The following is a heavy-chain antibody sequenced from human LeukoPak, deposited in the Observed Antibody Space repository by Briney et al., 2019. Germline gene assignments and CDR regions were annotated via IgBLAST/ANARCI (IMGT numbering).Heavy chain of an antibody. D-gene: IGHD3-10*01. Sequence: PGGSLRLSCAASGFTVSSNYMSWVRQAPGKGLEWVSGISWNSGSIGYADSVKGRFTISRDNAKNSLYLQMNSLRAEDTALYYCAKDIGVGAVVHLFDYWGQGTLVTVSS. J-gene: IGHJ4*02. CDR2: ISWNSGSI. CDR3: AKDIGVGAVVHLFDY. V-gene: IGHV3-9*01. CDR1: GFTVSSNY.